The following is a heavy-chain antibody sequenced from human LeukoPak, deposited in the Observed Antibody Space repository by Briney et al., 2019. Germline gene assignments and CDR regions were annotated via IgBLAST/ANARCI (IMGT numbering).Heavy chain of an antibody. CDR2: IYSGGST. J-gene: IGHJ4*02. CDR3: ARDALIAAAGTGNY. Sequence: PGGSLRLSCAASGFTVSSNYMSWVRQAPGKGLEWVSVIYSGGSTYYADSVKGRFTISRDNSKNTLYLQMNSLRAEDTAVYYCARDALIAAAGTGNYWGQGTLATVSS. V-gene: IGHV3-53*05. CDR1: GFTVSSNY. D-gene: IGHD6-13*01.